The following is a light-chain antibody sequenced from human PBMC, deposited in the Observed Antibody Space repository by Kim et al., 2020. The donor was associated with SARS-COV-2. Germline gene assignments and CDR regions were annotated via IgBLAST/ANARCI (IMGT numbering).Light chain of an antibody. J-gene: IGKJ2*01. CDR1: QSFLNSSNNKNY. CDR2: WAS. Sequence: RSTINCKSSQSFLNSSNNKNYLAWYQQKPGQPPKLLIYWASTRESRVPDRLSGSGSGTDFTLTISSLQAEDVAVYYCQQYYSSPYTFGQGTKLEI. CDR3: QQYYSSPYT. V-gene: IGKV4-1*01.